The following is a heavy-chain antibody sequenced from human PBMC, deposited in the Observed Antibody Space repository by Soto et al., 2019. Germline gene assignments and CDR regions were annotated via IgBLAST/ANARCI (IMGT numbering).Heavy chain of an antibody. CDR2: INHSGST. D-gene: IGHD6-13*01. J-gene: IGHJ6*02. Sequence: PSETLSLTCAVYGGSFSGYYWSWIRQPPGKELEWIGEINHSGSTNYNPSLKSRVTISVDTSKNQFSLKLSSVTAADTAVYYCASSNIAAAGFYYYGMDVWGRGTTVTFS. V-gene: IGHV4-34*01. CDR3: ASSNIAAAGFYYYGMDV. CDR1: GGSFSGYY.